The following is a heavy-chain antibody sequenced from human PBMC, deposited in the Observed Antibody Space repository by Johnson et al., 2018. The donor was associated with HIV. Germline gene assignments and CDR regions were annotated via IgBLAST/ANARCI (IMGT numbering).Heavy chain of an antibody. CDR3: ARDTVYGETAFDI. CDR2: ISSSGSTI. V-gene: IGHV3-48*04. Sequence: VQLVESGGGVVQPGRSLRLSCAASGFTFSSYAMHWVRQAPGKGLEWVSYISSSGSTIYYADSVKGRFTISRDNAKNSLYLQMNSLRAEDTAVYYCARDTVYGETAFDIWGQVTMVTVSS. J-gene: IGHJ3*02. D-gene: IGHD4-17*01. CDR1: GFTFSSYA.